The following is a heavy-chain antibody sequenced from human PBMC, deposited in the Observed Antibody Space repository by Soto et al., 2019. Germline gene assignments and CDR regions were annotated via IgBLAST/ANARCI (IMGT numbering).Heavy chain of an antibody. D-gene: IGHD2-15*01. Sequence: GGSLRRSCAASGFRCSDYDMTGIRQAAGKGLEWVSAINSSGSTIYHADSVRGRFTVSRGNAKNSLYLQMNSLRVEDTAVYFCARARPDIVMVVGETPGYYGMDVWGQGTTVTVSS. CDR2: INSSGSTI. CDR3: ARARPDIVMVVGETPGYYGMDV. J-gene: IGHJ6*02. V-gene: IGHV3-11*01. CDR1: GFRCSDYD.